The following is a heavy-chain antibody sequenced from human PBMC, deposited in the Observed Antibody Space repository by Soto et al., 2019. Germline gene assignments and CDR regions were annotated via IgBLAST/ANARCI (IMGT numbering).Heavy chain of an antibody. J-gene: IGHJ6*02. D-gene: IGHD2-8*02. CDR3: ARDRSLVNYYGMDV. V-gene: IGHV3-53*01. CDR2: IYSGGST. CDR1: GCTVSSNY. Sequence: SGAPCGCTVSSNYLSFFRQAPGKRLEWLPVIYSGGSTYYADSVKGRFTISRANSKSTLYLEMNSLRAEDTAVYYCARDRSLVNYYGMDVWGQGTTVTVSS.